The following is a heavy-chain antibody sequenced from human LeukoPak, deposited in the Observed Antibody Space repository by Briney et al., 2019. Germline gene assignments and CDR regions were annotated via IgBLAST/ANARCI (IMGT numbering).Heavy chain of an antibody. V-gene: IGHV3-30*04. CDR1: GFTFSSYA. CDR2: ISYDGSNK. D-gene: IGHD6-19*01. J-gene: IGHJ6*04. Sequence: GRSLRLSCAASGFTFSSYAMHWVRQAPGKGLEWVAVISYDGSNKYYADSVKGRFTISRDNSKNTLYLQMNSLRAEVTAVYYCARAVAAYYYYYGMDVWGKGTTVTVSS. CDR3: ARAVAAYYYYYGMDV.